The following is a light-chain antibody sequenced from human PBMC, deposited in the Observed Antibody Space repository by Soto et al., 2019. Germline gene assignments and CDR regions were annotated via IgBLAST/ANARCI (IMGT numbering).Light chain of an antibody. CDR3: HQYNDFQYT. J-gene: IGKJ2*01. V-gene: IGKV1-5*03. CDR1: QSIGSW. Sequence: IQMTQSPSTLSASVGDGVTITCRASQSIGSWLAWYQQKPGKAPKLLIYKATNLQSGVPSRFSGSGSGTDFSLTISSLQPVDSATYFCHQYNDFQYTFGPGTKLEI. CDR2: KAT.